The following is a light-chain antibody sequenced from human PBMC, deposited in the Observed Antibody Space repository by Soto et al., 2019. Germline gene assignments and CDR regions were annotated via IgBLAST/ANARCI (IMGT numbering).Light chain of an antibody. V-gene: IGLV2-23*01. CDR1: SSDVGSYNL. Sequence: SALTQPASVSGSPGQSITISCTGTSSDVGSYNLVSWYQHHPGKAPKLMIYEGSKRPSGVSNRFSGSKSGNTASLTISGLQAEDEAVYYCCSYAGRSTYVFGTGTKVTVL. CDR3: CSYAGRSTYV. J-gene: IGLJ1*01. CDR2: EGS.